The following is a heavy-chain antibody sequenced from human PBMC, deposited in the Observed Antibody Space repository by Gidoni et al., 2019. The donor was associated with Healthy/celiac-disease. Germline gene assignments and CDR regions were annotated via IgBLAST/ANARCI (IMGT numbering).Heavy chain of an antibody. CDR3: AKSDGRYYDILTGYYDY. D-gene: IGHD3-9*01. V-gene: IGHV3-23*01. CDR2: ISGSGGST. CDR1: GFTSSSYA. J-gene: IGHJ4*02. Sequence: EVQLLESGGGLVQPGRSLRPSCAASGFTSSSYAMSWVRQAPGKGLEWVSAISGSGGSTYIADSVKGRFTISRDNSKNTLYLQMNSLRAEDTAVYYCAKSDGRYYDILTGYYDYWGQGTLVTVSS.